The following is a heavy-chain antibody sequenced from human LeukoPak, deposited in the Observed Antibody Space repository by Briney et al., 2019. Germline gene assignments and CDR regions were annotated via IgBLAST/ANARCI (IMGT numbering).Heavy chain of an antibody. V-gene: IGHV3-23*01. CDR2: ISGRGGST. Sequence: GGSLRLSCAASGFTFSSYAMSWVRQAPGKGLEWVSAISGRGGSTYYADSVKGRFTISRDNSTNTLYLQMNSLRAEDTAVYYCAKDWQDGYYFDYWGQGTLVTVSS. CDR1: GFTFSSYA. CDR3: AKDWQDGYYFDY. J-gene: IGHJ4*02.